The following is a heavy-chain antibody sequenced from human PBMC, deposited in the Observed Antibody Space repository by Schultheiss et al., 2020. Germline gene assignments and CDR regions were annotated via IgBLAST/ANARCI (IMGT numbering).Heavy chain of an antibody. Sequence: ESLKISCAVYGGSFSGYYWSWIRQPPGKGLEWIGEINHSGSTNYNPSLKSRVTISVDTSKNQFSLKLSSVTAADTAVYYCARLRAIDSSGYSLGYFDYWGQGTLVTVSS. CDR1: GGSFSGYY. D-gene: IGHD3-22*01. CDR2: INHSGST. V-gene: IGHV4-34*01. J-gene: IGHJ4*02. CDR3: ARLRAIDSSGYSLGYFDY.